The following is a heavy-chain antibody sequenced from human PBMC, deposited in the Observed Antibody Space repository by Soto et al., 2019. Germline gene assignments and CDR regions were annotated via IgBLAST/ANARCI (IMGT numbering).Heavy chain of an antibody. CDR2: MKSYRGGGTT. CDR1: GFSFSPAW. V-gene: IGHV3-15*07. Sequence: GGSLRLSCTGTGFSFSPAWMNWVRQAPGKGLEWVGRMKSYRGGGTTDYAATVQGRFTISRDDSKNTLYLQMNSLKFEDTALYFCIWQQDFHYGKAVWGQGTSVTVSS. J-gene: IGHJ6*02. D-gene: IGHD6-13*01. CDR3: IWQQDFHYGKAV.